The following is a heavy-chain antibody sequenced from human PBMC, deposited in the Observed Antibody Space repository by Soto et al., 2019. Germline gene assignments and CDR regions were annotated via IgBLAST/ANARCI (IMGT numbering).Heavy chain of an antibody. CDR3: TSLSKAVDYYAFDI. CDR1: GFPFSNHW. D-gene: IGHD6-19*01. J-gene: IGHJ3*02. CDR2: ISHDGGST. V-gene: IGHV3-74*01. Sequence: GGSLRLSCTASGFPFSNHWMHWVRQAPGKGLVCVSRISHDGGSTSHADSVRGRFTISRDNAKNTMYLHMNSLRAEDTAVYYCTSLSKAVDYYAFDIWGQGTMVTVSS.